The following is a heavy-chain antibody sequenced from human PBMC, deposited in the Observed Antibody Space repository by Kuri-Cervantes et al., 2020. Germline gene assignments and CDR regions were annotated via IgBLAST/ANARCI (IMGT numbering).Heavy chain of an antibody. CDR2: INSDGSST. CDR3: ARDGEVWFGEYYFDY. Sequence: ETLSLTCAASGFTFSSYAMSWVRQAPGKGLVWVSRINSDGSSTSYADSVKGRFTISRDNAKNTLYLQMNSLRAEDTAVYYCARDGEVWFGEYYFDYWGQGTLVTVSS. D-gene: IGHD3-10*01. V-gene: IGHV3-74*01. J-gene: IGHJ4*02. CDR1: GFTFSSYA.